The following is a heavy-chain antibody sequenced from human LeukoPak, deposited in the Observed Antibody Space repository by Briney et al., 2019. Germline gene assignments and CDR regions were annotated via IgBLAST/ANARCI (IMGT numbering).Heavy chain of an antibody. CDR2: ISWNSGSI. CDR1: GFTFDDYA. D-gene: IGHD6-19*01. J-gene: IGHJ4*02. Sequence: QPGRSLRLSCAASGFTFDDYAMHWVRQVPGKGLEWVSGISWNSGSIGYADSVKGRFTISRDNAKNSLYLHMNSLSAEDTALYYCAKGKKITVAGLFDCWGQGTLVTVSS. V-gene: IGHV3-9*01. CDR3: AKGKKITVAGLFDC.